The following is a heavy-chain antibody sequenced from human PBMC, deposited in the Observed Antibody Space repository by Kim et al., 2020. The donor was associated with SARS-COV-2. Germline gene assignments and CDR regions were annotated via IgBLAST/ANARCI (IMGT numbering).Heavy chain of an antibody. D-gene: IGHD3-9*01. J-gene: IGHJ6*02. CDR2: IWYDGSNK. CDR1: GFTFSSYG. Sequence: GGSLRLSCAASGFTFSSYGMHWVRQAPGKGLEWVAVIWYDGSNKYYADSVKGRFTISRDNSKNTLYLQMNRLRAEDTAVYYCARDKGLGYYYGMDVWGQGTTAPVSS. V-gene: IGHV3-33*01. CDR3: ARDKGLGYYYGMDV.